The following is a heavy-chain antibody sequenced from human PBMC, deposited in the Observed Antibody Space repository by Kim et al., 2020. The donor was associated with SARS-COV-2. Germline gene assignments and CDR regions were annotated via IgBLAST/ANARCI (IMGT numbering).Heavy chain of an antibody. J-gene: IGHJ4*02. D-gene: IGHD3-9*01. CDR2: IYPGDSDT. Sequence: GESLKISCKGSGYSFTSYWIGWVRQMPGKGLEWMGIIYPGDSDTRYSPSFQGQVTISADKSISTAYLQWSSLKASDTAMYYCARQWDYDILTGYFKGHFDYWGQGTLVTVSP. CDR3: ARQWDYDILTGYFKGHFDY. V-gene: IGHV5-51*01. CDR1: GYSFTSYW.